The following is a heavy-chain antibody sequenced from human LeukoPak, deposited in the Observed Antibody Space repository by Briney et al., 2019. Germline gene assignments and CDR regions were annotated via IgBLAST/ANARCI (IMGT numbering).Heavy chain of an antibody. J-gene: IGHJ4*02. V-gene: IGHV3-21*01. D-gene: IGHD3-10*01. Sequence: GGSLRLSCAASGFTFSDYTMTWVRQAPGKGLEWVSFISSSSSYIYYADSVKGRFTISRDNAKNSLYLQMNSLRAEDTAVYYCARDRVDYWGQGTLVTVSS. CDR2: ISSSSSYI. CDR3: ARDRVDY. CDR1: GFTFSDYT.